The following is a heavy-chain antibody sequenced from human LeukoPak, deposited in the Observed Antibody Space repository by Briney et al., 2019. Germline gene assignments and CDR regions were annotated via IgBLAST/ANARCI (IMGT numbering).Heavy chain of an antibody. CDR2: ISSTSSDV. CDR3: AQKGGTDH. V-gene: IGHV3-48*01. J-gene: IGHJ4*02. Sequence: GGSLRLSCVASGFSFSRFGMSWVRQAPGKGLEWISHISSTSSDVHYADSVKGRFTISRDNAKNSLYLQMSSLRVEDTAIYYCAQKGGTDHWGQGTLVTVSS. CDR1: GFSFSRFG. D-gene: IGHD2-15*01.